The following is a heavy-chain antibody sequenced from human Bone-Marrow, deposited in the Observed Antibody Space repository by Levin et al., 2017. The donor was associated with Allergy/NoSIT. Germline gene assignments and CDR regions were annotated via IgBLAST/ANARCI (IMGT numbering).Heavy chain of an antibody. CDR3: ARGLVTMVRGITGEGRARIYYYYDYGMDV. D-gene: IGHD3-10*01. CDR2: INHSGST. J-gene: IGHJ6*02. V-gene: IGHV4-34*01. CDR1: GGSFSGYY. Sequence: PSETLSLTCAVYGGSFSGYYWSWIRQPPGKGLEWIGEINHSGSTNYNPSLKSRVTISVDTSKNQFSLKLSSVTAADTAVYYCARGLVTMVRGITGEGRARIYYYYDYGMDVWGQGTTVTVSS.